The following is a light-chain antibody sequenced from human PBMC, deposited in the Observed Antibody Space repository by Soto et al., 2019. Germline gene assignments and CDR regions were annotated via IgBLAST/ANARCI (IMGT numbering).Light chain of an antibody. Sequence: EIVLTQSPATLSVSPGERATLSCRASQSVSTNLAWYQQKLGQAPRVLIYGASSRATGIPDRFSGSGSGTDFTLTISRLEPEDFAVYYCQQYGSSRTFGQGTKVDIK. CDR3: QQYGSSRT. CDR2: GAS. J-gene: IGKJ1*01. V-gene: IGKV3-20*01. CDR1: QSVSTN.